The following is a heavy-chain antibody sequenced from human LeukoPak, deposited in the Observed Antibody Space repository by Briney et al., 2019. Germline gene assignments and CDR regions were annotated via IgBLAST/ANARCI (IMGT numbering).Heavy chain of an antibody. Sequence: SVKVSCKASGGTFSSYAIGWVRQAPGQGLEWMGRIIPILGIANYAQKFQGRVTITADKSTSTAYMELSSLRSEDTAVYYCARDSYYGSGAYWGQGTLVTVSS. CDR1: GGTFSSYA. D-gene: IGHD3-10*01. CDR2: IIPILGIA. J-gene: IGHJ4*02. V-gene: IGHV1-69*04. CDR3: ARDSYYGSGAY.